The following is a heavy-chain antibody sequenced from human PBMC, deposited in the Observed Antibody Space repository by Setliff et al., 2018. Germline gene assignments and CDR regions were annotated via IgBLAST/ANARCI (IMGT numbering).Heavy chain of an antibody. V-gene: IGHV4-39*01. CDR1: GGSFSTSSDY. Sequence: PSETLSLTCNVSGGSFSTSSDYWGWIRQPPGKGLEWIGSINYSGSTHFNPSLKSRVTISVDTSKNQFSLKLSSVTAADTAVFYCARLSGYYFDHWGQGTLVTVSS. CDR2: INYSGST. CDR3: ARLSGYYFDH. J-gene: IGHJ4*02. D-gene: IGHD3-22*01.